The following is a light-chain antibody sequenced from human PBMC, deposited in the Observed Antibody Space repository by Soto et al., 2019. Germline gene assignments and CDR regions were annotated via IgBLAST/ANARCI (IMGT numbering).Light chain of an antibody. CDR1: QTIRSW. Sequence: DIQMTQSPSTLSASVGDRVTITCRASQTIRSWLAWYQQKPGKAPKLLIYDASSLESGVPSRFSGSVSGTEFTLTISSLQPDDFATYYCQQYNSYPWTFGQWTKVEIK. CDR2: DAS. CDR3: QQYNSYPWT. J-gene: IGKJ1*01. V-gene: IGKV1-5*01.